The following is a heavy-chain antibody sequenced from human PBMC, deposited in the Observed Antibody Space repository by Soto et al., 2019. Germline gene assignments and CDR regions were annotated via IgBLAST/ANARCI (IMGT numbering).Heavy chain of an antibody. CDR1: GGSISSSSYY. V-gene: IGHV4-39*02. J-gene: IGHJ6*02. CDR3: ARDPRQRDYYYYGMDV. Sequence: PSGTLSLTCTVSGGSISSSSYYWGWIRQPPGKGLEWIGSIYYSGSTYYNPSLKSRVTISVDTSKNQFSLKLSSVTAADTAVYYCARDPRQRDYYYYGMDVRGQGTTVTVSS. CDR2: IYYSGST.